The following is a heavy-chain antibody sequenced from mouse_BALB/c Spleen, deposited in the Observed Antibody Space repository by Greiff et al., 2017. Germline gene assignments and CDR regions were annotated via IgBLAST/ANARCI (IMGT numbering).Heavy chain of an antibody. CDR3: TKGTLSPVVAYYYAMDY. V-gene: IGHV1-5*01. D-gene: IGHD1-1*01. Sequence: VQLQQSGTVLARPGASVKMSCKASGYTFTSYWMHWVKQRPGQGLEWIGAIYPGNSDTSYNQKFKGKAKLTAVTSTSTAYMELSSLTNEDSAVYYCTKGTLSPVVAYYYAMDYWGQGTSVTGSA. CDR1: GYTFTSYW. CDR2: IYPGNSDT. J-gene: IGHJ4*01.